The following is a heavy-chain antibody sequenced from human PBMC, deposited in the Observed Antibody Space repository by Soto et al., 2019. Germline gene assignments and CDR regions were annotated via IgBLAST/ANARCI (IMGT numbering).Heavy chain of an antibody. Sequence: GGSLRLSCAASGFTFSSYAMNWVRQAPGKGPEWVSSISISSSDRYYADSVRGRFTISRDNAKNALYLQMNSLRADDTAVYFCVKGMNPLFGGQGTLVTVSS. V-gene: IGHV3-21*06. J-gene: IGHJ4*01. CDR3: VKGMNPLF. CDR1: GFTFSSYA. CDR2: ISISSSDR.